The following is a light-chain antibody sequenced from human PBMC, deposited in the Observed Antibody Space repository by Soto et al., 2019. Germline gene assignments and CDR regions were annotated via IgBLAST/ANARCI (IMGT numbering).Light chain of an antibody. CDR2: AVS. Sequence: QSVLTQPASVSVSPGQSITISCIGTSSDIGSYDHVAWYQQFPGKSPKLIIYAVSDRPSGVSDRFSGSKSGISASLTISGLQTEDEADYYCISYTDRQSYLFGTGTKVTV. CDR3: ISYTDRQSYL. J-gene: IGLJ1*01. V-gene: IGLV2-14*03. CDR1: SSDIGSYDH.